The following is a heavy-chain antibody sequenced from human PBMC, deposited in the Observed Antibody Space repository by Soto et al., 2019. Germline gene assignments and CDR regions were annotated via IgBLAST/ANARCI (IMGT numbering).Heavy chain of an antibody. CDR2: ISGSGGDT. J-gene: IGHJ4*02. D-gene: IGHD3-3*01. CDR3: AKHDFWTLYNTGLDS. CDR1: GFTFTSYA. Sequence: EVHLLESGGGLVQPGGSLRLSCSASGFTFTSYAMSWVRQAPGKGLEWVSGISGSGGDTKSADSVKGRFTISRDKFKKMLCLELNSLRAEDTAVYYCAKHDFWTLYNTGLDSCGEGTLVNVSS. V-gene: IGHV3-23*01.